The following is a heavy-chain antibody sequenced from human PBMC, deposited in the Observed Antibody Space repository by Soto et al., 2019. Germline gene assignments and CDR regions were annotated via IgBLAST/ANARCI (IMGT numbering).Heavy chain of an antibody. CDR1: GGSISSYY. Sequence: SETLSLTCTVSGGSISSYYWSWIRQPPGKGLEWIGYIYYSGSTNYNPSLKSRVTISVDTSKNQFSLKLSSVTAADTAVYYCARDSSSWYNWFDPWGQGTLVTVSS. V-gene: IGHV4-59*01. J-gene: IGHJ5*02. D-gene: IGHD6-13*01. CDR2: IYYSGST. CDR3: ARDSSSWYNWFDP.